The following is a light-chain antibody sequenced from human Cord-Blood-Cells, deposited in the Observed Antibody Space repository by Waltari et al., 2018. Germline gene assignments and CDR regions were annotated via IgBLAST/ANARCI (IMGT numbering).Light chain of an antibody. J-gene: IGKJ3*01. V-gene: IGKV3-20*01. CDR3: QQYGSSPPFT. Sequence: EIVLTQSTGTLSLFRGERATLSCRASQSASSSYLAWYQHKPGQAPRLLIYGASSRATRIPDRFSGSGSGTDFTLTISRLEPEDVAVYYCQQYGSSPPFTFGPGTKVDI. CDR2: GAS. CDR1: QSASSSY.